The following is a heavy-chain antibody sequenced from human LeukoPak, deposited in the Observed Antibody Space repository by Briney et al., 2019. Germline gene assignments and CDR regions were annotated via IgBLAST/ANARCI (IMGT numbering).Heavy chain of an antibody. CDR3: ARDYDSSGYYRTDEYYFDY. CDR2: INHSGST. J-gene: IGHJ4*02. CDR1: GGSFSGYY. D-gene: IGHD3-22*01. V-gene: IGHV4-34*01. Sequence: SETLSLTCAVYGGSFSGYYWSWIRQPPGKGLEWIGEINHSGSTNYNPSLKSRVTISVDTSKNQFSLKLSSVTAADTAVYYCARDYDSSGYYRTDEYYFDYWGQGTLVTVSS.